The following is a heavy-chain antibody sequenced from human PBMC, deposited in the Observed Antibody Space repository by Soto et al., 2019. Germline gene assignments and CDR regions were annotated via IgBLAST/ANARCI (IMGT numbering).Heavy chain of an antibody. CDR3: ATRGTRWLQSPFDY. V-gene: IGHV1-18*01. J-gene: IGHJ4*02. D-gene: IGHD1-1*01. CDR2: ISAYNGNT. Sequence: ASVKVSCKASGYTFTSYGISWVRQAPGQGLEWMGWISAYNGNTNYAQKLQGRVTMTTDTSTSTAYMELRSLRSDDTAVYYCATRGTRWLQSPFDYWGQGTLVTVSS. CDR1: GYTFTSYG.